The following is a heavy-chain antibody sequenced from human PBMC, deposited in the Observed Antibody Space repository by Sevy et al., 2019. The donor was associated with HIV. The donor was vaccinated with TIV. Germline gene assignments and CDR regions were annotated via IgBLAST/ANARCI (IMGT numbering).Heavy chain of an antibody. CDR2: IYYSGST. CDR1: GGSISSYY. Sequence: SETLSLTCTVSGGSISSYYWSWIRQPPGKGLEWIGYIYYSGSTNYNPSLKSRVTISVDTSKNQFSLKLSSVTAADTAVYYCARVPPIYYYGSGSYYNRDYYYYMDVWGKRTTVTVSS. V-gene: IGHV4-59*01. J-gene: IGHJ6*03. CDR3: ARVPPIYYYGSGSYYNRDYYYYMDV. D-gene: IGHD3-10*01.